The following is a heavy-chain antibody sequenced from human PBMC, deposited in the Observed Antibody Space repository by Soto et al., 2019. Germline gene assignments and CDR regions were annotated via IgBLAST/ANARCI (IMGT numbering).Heavy chain of an antibody. V-gene: IGHV1-18*01. CDR3: ARMFFSGIRNYYYLMDC. D-gene: IGHD6-13*01. Sequence: ASVKVSCKASGYTFTSYGISWVRQAPGQGLEWMGWISAYNGNTNYAQKLQGRVTMTTDTSTSTAYMELRSLRSDDTAVYYCARMFFSGIRNYYYLMDCWGQGTTVIVSS. J-gene: IGHJ6*02. CDR2: ISAYNGNT. CDR1: GYTFTSYG.